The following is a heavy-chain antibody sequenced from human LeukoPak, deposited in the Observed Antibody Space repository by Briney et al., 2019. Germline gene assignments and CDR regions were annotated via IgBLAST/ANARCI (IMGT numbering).Heavy chain of an antibody. V-gene: IGHV3-23*01. D-gene: IGHD6-6*01. CDR2: ISGSGGST. CDR1: GFVFKDYG. Sequence: PGGSLRLSCAASGFVFKDYGMIWVRQAPGKGLEWVSAISGSGGSTYYADSVKGRFTISRDNSKNTLYLQMNSLRAEDTAVYYCAEVIAARPGYYYMDVWGKGSTVTVSS. J-gene: IGHJ6*03. CDR3: AEVIAARPGYYYMDV.